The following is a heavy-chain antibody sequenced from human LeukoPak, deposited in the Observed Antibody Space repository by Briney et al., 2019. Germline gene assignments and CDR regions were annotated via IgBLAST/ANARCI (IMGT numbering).Heavy chain of an antibody. D-gene: IGHD3-10*01. J-gene: IGHJ4*02. V-gene: IGHV3-30*18. Sequence: GGSLRLSCAASGFTFSSYGVHWVRQAPGKGLEWVAVISYDGSNKYYADSVKGRFTVSRDNSKNTLYLQMNSLRAEDTAVYYCAKGEYYGSGSSFDYWGQGTLVTVSS. CDR2: ISYDGSNK. CDR3: AKGEYYGSGSSFDY. CDR1: GFTFSSYG.